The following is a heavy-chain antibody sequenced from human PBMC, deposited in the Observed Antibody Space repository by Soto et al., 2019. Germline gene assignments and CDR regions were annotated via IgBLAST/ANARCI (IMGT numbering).Heavy chain of an antibody. J-gene: IGHJ4*02. Sequence: GGSVRLSCAASGFTVSSNYMSWVRQAPGKGLEWVSVIYSGGSTYYADSVKGRFTISRDNSKNTLYLQMNSLRAEDTAVYYCARSQTGTIDYWGQGTLVTVSS. D-gene: IGHD1-7*01. CDR3: ARSQTGTIDY. CDR1: GFTVSSNY. CDR2: IYSGGST. V-gene: IGHV3-53*01.